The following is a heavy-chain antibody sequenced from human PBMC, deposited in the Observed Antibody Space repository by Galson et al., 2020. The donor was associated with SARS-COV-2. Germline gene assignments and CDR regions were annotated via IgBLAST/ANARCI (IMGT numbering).Heavy chain of an antibody. Sequence: GESLKISCAASGFTFSSYSMNWVRQTPGKGLEWVSSISSSATYIYYADSLKGRFTTSRDNAKNSLYLQMNSLRAEDTAVYYCARVYCGGDCYNGAFDIWGQGTMVTVSS. J-gene: IGHJ3*02. CDR2: ISSSATYI. CDR3: ARVYCGGDCYNGAFDI. D-gene: IGHD2-21*02. CDR1: GFTFSSYS. V-gene: IGHV3-21*01.